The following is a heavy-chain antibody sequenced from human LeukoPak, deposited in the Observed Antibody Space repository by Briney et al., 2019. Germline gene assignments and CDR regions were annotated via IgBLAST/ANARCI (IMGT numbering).Heavy chain of an antibody. Sequence: GGSLRLSCAASGFTFSSYSMNWVRQAPGKGLEGVSYISSSSSTIYYADSVKGRFTISRDNAKNSLYLQMNSLRAEDTAVYYCARGYCSSTSCYHGGWFDPWGQGTLVTVSS. CDR3: ARGYCSSTSCYHGGWFDP. V-gene: IGHV3-48*04. J-gene: IGHJ5*02. CDR1: GFTFSSYS. CDR2: ISSSSSTI. D-gene: IGHD2-2*01.